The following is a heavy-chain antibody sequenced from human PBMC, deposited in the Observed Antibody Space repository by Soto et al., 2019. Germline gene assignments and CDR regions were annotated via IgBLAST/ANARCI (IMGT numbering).Heavy chain of an antibody. D-gene: IGHD2-2*01. Sequence: ASVKVSCKASGGTFSSYTISWVRQAPGQGLEWMGRIIPILGIANYAQKFQGRVTITADKSTSTAYMELSSLRSEDTAVYYCARDLLGGAVVPAAIPDAFDIWGQGTMVTVSS. J-gene: IGHJ3*02. V-gene: IGHV1-69*04. CDR2: IIPILGIA. CDR1: GGTFSSYT. CDR3: ARDLLGGAVVPAAIPDAFDI.